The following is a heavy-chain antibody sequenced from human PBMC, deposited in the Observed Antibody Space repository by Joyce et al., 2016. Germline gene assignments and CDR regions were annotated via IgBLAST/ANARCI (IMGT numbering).Heavy chain of an antibody. CDR2: IYPDDSDT. Sequence: EVQLVQSGAEVKKPGESLKISCKGSGYSFTTYWIAWVRQMPGKGLEWMVIIYPDDSDTKYSPSFPGQGTISADKSTSTAYLQWSGLKASDTAMYYCARGSTGTPDYYYGMDVWGQGTTVTVSS. CDR1: GYSFTTYW. V-gene: IGHV5-51*01. D-gene: IGHD1-1*01. J-gene: IGHJ6*02. CDR3: ARGSTGTPDYYYGMDV.